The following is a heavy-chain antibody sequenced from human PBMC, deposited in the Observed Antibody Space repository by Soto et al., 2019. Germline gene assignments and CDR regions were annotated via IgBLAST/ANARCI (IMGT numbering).Heavy chain of an antibody. D-gene: IGHD2-21*02. CDR1: GGSISRYY. CDR2: LYNTGST. V-gene: IGHV4-59*01. J-gene: IGHJ6*02. Sequence: PSETLCLTCTVSGGSISRYYWSWIRQPPGKGLEWIGYLYNTGSTIYNPSLESRVTISVDTSKNQFSLKLNSVTAADTAVYYCARDLWGYCGTDCYPLDVWGPGTTVT. CDR3: ARDLWGYCGTDCYPLDV.